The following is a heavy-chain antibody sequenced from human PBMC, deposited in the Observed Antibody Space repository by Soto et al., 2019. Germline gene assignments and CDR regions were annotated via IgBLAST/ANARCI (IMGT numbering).Heavy chain of an antibody. CDR3: ARDQGRLGRGVVGY. D-gene: IGHD3-10*01. V-gene: IGHV3-74*01. CDR2: INSDGSST. CDR1: GFTFSSYW. Sequence: EVQLVESGGGLVQPGGSLRLSCAASGFTFSSYWMHWVRQAPGKGLVWVSRINSDGSSTSYADSVKGRFTISRDNAKNTLYLQMNSLRAEDKAVYYCARDQGRLGRGVVGYWGQGTLVTVSS. J-gene: IGHJ4*02.